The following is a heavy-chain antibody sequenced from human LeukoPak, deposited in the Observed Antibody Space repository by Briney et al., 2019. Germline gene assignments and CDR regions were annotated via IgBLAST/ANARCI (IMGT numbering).Heavy chain of an antibody. J-gene: IGHJ4*02. Sequence: PGGSLRLSCAASGFTFSDAWMTWVRQPTGKGLEWVSAICAAGDPYYPGSVKGRFTISRENAKNSLYLQMNSLRAGDTAVYYCARALSSGWYVFDYWGQGTLVTVSS. CDR3: ARALSSGWYVFDY. D-gene: IGHD6-19*01. CDR2: ICAAGDP. V-gene: IGHV3-13*05. CDR1: GFTFSDAW.